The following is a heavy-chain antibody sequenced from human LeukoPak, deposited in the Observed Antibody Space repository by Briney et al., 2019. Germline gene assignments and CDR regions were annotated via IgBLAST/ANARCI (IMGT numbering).Heavy chain of an antibody. CDR2: ISSSSSYI. V-gene: IGHV3-21*01. J-gene: IGHJ4*02. D-gene: IGHD3-9*01. CDR1: GFSFSSYS. CDR3: ARDSTYYDILTEP. Sequence: TGGSLRLSCAASGFSFSSYSMNWVRQAPVKGLEWVSSISSSSSYIYYADSVKGRFTISRDNAKNSLYLQMNSLRAEDTAVYYCARDSTYYDILTEPWGQGTLVTVSS.